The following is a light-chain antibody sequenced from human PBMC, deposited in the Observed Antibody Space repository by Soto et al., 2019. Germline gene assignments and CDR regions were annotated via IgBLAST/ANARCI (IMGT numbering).Light chain of an antibody. V-gene: IGKV1-9*01. CDR1: QGISSY. CDR3: QQLNSYPLT. J-gene: IGKJ5*01. Sequence: DIQLTQSPSFLSASVGDRVTIAGRASQGISSYLAWYQQKPGKAPKLLIYAASTLQSGVPSRFSGSGSGTEFTLTISSLQPEDFATYYCQQLNSYPLTFGQGTRLEI. CDR2: AAS.